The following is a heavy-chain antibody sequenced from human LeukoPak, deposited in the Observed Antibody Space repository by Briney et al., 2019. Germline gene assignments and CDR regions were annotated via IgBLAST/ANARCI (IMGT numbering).Heavy chain of an antibody. CDR1: GFTFSNYD. CDR3: ARVYSTAWFDY. V-gene: IGHV3-13*05. Sequence: GGSLRLSCAASGFTFSNYDIHWVRQATGKGLEWVSGVGTAGDPFYTGSVKGRFTISKDNAKNSLFLQMDSLRPEDTAVYYCARVYSTAWFDYWGQGTLVSVSS. CDR2: VGTAGDP. D-gene: IGHD6-13*01. J-gene: IGHJ4*02.